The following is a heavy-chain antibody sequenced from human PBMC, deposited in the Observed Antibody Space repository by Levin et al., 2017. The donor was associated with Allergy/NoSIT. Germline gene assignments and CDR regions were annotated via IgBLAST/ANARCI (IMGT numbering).Heavy chain of an antibody. CDR2: IYYSGST. J-gene: IGHJ4*02. Sequence: PSETLSLTCTVSGGSISSSSYYWGWIRQPPGTGLEWIGSIYYSGSTYYNPSLKSRVTISVDTSKNQFSLKLSSVTAADTAVYYCARVGFGELLIDYWGQGTLVTVSS. CDR1: GGSISSSSYY. CDR3: ARVGFGELLIDY. V-gene: IGHV4-39*01. D-gene: IGHD3-10*01.